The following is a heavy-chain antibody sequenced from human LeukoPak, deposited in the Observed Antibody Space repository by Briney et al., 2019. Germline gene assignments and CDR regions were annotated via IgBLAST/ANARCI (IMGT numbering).Heavy chain of an antibody. V-gene: IGHV1-46*01. D-gene: IGHD3-10*01. Sequence: ASVKVSCKASGYTFTGYYMHWVRQAPGQGLEWMGVINPSGGNTNSAQKFQGRVTMTRDTSTRTVYMELSSLRSEDTAVYYCARYYGSGSYDCWGQGTLVTVSS. CDR3: ARYYGSGSYDC. CDR2: INPSGGNT. CDR1: GYTFTGYY. J-gene: IGHJ4*02.